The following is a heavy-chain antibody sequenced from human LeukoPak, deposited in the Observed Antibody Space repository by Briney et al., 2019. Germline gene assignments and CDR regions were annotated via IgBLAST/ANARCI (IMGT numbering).Heavy chain of an antibody. D-gene: IGHD3-10*01. CDR1: GFTFSSYA. Sequence: GGSLRLSCAASGFTFSSYAMSWVRQAPGKGLEWVSAISGSGGSTYYADSVKGRFTISRDNSKNTLYLQMNSLRAEDTAVYYCAKLQYYGSGSYYWGSFDYWGQGTLVTVSS. J-gene: IGHJ4*02. V-gene: IGHV3-23*01. CDR3: AKLQYYGSGSYYWGSFDY. CDR2: ISGSGGST.